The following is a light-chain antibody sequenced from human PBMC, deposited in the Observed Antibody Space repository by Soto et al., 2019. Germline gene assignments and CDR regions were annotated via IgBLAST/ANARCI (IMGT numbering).Light chain of an antibody. V-gene: IGLV2-14*01. J-gene: IGLJ2*01. CDR3: SSYTSSSTLDVV. CDR2: EVS. CDR1: SSDVGGYNY. Sequence: QSALTQPASVSGSPGQSITISCTGTSSDVGGYNYVSWYQQHPGKAPKLMIYEVSNRPSGVSTRFSGSKSGNTASLTISGRQAEDEADYYCSSYTSSSTLDVVFGGGTQLTVL.